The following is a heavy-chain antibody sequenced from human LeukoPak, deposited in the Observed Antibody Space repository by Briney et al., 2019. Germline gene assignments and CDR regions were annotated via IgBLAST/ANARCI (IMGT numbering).Heavy chain of an antibody. J-gene: IGHJ4*02. V-gene: IGHV4-59*08. D-gene: IGHD5-24*01. CDR2: IYYSGST. CDR1: GGSISIYY. Sequence: SETLSLTCTVSGGSISIYYWSWIRQPPGKGLEGIGYIYYSGSTNYNPSLKSRVTISVDTSKNPFSLKLSSVTAADPAVYYCARRGRWLQLENWGQGTLVTVSS. CDR3: ARRGRWLQLEN.